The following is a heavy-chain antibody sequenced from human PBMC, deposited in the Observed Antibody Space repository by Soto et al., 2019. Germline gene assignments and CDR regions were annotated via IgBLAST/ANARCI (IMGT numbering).Heavy chain of an antibody. CDR2: IIPILGIA. D-gene: IGHD1-26*01. CDR3: ARTESRSGSHGY. J-gene: IGHJ4*02. Sequence: GASVKVSCKASGGTFSSYTISWVRQAPGQGLEWMGRIIPILGIANYAQKFQGRVTITADKSTSTAYMELSGLRSEDTAVYYCARTESRSGSHGYWGQGTLVNVSS. CDR1: GGTFSSYT. V-gene: IGHV1-69*02.